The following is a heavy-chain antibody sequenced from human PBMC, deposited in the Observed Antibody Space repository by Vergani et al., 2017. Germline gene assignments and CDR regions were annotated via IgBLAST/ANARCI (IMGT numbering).Heavy chain of an antibody. D-gene: IGHD2-15*01. V-gene: IGHV3-23*04. CDR2: ISGSGGST. Sequence: EVQLVESGGGLIQPGGSLRLSCAASGFTVSSNYMSWVRQAPGKGLEWVSAISGSGGSTYYADSVKGRFTISRDNSKNTLYLQMNSLRAEDTAVYYCAKESGGSPGGYWGQGTLVTVSS. J-gene: IGHJ4*02. CDR3: AKESGGSPGGY. CDR1: GFTVSSNY.